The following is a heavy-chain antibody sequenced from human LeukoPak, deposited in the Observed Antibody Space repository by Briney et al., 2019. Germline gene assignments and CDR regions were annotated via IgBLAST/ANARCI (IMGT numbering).Heavy chain of an antibody. V-gene: IGHV3-48*03. D-gene: IGHD2-21*02. CDR3: AGTQRYCGGDCYSDY. CDR1: GFTFSSYE. J-gene: IGHJ4*02. CDR2: ISSSGSTI. Sequence: GGSLRLSCAASGFTFSSYEMNWVRQAPGKGLEWVSYISSSGSTIYYADSVKGRFTIFRDNAKNSLYLQMNSLRAEDTAVYYCAGTQRYCGGDCYSDYWGQGTLVTVSS.